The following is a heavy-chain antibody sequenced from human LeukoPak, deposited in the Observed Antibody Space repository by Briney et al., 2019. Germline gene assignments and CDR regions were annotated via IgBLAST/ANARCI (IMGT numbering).Heavy chain of an antibody. Sequence: ASVKVCCKASGYTFTGYYMHWVGPASGQRLEWMGWIKPNSGGRNYEQKFQGRVTMTRDTSISTAYMELSRLRSDAAAVYYCARVADFGVVINWFDPWGQGTLVTVSS. CDR3: ARVADFGVVINWFDP. V-gene: IGHV1-2*02. D-gene: IGHD3-3*01. CDR2: IKPNSGGR. CDR1: GYTFTGYY. J-gene: IGHJ5*02.